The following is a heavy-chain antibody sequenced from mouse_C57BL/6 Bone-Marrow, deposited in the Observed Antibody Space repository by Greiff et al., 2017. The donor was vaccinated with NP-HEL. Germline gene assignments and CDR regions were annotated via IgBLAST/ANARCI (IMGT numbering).Heavy chain of an antibody. Sequence: PDKRLEWVATISSGGSYTYYPDSVKGRFTISRDNVKNTLYLQMSSLKSEDTAMYYCAKHETTVVAGGHYYAMDYWGQGTSVTVSS. J-gene: IGHJ4*01. D-gene: IGHD1-1*01. V-gene: IGHV5-6*01. CDR2: ISSGGSYT. CDR3: AKHETTVVAGGHYYAMDY.